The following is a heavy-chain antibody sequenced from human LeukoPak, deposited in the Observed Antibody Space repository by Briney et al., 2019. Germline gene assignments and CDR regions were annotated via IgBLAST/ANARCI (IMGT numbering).Heavy chain of an antibody. Sequence: ASVKVSCKASGYTFTSYDINWVRQATGQGLEWMGWMNPNSGNTGYAQKFQGRVTMTRNTSISTAYMELSSLRSEDTAVYYCVRVDILTLYNWFDPWGQGTLVTVSS. D-gene: IGHD3-9*01. J-gene: IGHJ5*02. CDR1: GYTFTSYD. CDR2: MNPNSGNT. CDR3: VRVDILTLYNWFDP. V-gene: IGHV1-8*01.